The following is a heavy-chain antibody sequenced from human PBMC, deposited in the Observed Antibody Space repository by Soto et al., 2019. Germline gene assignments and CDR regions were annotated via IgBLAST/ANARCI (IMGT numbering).Heavy chain of an antibody. CDR1: GASITSTTYF. CDR3: AKNLPRTGRFDY. CDR2: IYYSGKT. Sequence: SETLSLTCTLSGASITSTTYFWAWIRKPPGKGLEWVGSIYYSGKTRYNPSLKSRVTISVDRSKNQFSLQMSSVTAADTAVYYCAKNLPRTGRFDYWGQGSLVT. J-gene: IGHJ4*02. V-gene: IGHV4-39*01.